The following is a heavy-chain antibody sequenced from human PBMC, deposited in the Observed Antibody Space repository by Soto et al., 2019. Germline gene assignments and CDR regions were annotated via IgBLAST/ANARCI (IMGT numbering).Heavy chain of an antibody. CDR1: GYTFTNYD. V-gene: IGHV1-8*02. Sequence: ASVKVSCKASGYTFTNYDINWVRQATGQGLEWMGWMNPKSGNTGYAQQFQGRVIMTRSTSITTAYMELSSLRSEDTAVYYCTRRARIGKPLWLPFDSWAQGTLVTVSS. CDR2: MNPKSGNT. CDR3: TRRARIGKPLWLPFDS. J-gene: IGHJ4*02. D-gene: IGHD3-22*01.